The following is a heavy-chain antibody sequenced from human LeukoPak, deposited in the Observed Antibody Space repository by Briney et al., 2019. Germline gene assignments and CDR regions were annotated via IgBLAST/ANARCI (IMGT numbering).Heavy chain of an antibody. J-gene: IGHJ6*03. V-gene: IGHV3-30*04. D-gene: IGHD5-12*01. CDR1: GFTFSSNA. CDR2: ISYDGSNK. Sequence: GGSLRLSCAASGFTFSSNAMHWVRQAPGKGLEWVAVISYDGSNKYYADSVKGRFTISRDNSKNTLYLQMNSLRAEDTAVYYCARGYSGYDSTSYTDVWGKGTTVTVSS. CDR3: ARGYSGYDSTSYTDV.